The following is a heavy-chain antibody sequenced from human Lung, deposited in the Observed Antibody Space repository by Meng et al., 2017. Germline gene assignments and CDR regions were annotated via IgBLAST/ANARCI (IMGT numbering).Heavy chain of an antibody. Sequence: QVQLVQSGAEVKKTGASVKVSCKASGYTFTGYSIHWVRQAPGPGLEWMGRINPNSGVTNYAQKFEGRVTMTRDTSISTAYMGLSRLRSDDTAVYYCARFDPRAYWGQGTLVTVSS. CDR1: GYTFTGYS. V-gene: IGHV1-2*06. CDR3: ARFDPRAY. CDR2: INPNSGVT. J-gene: IGHJ4*02. D-gene: IGHD3-9*01.